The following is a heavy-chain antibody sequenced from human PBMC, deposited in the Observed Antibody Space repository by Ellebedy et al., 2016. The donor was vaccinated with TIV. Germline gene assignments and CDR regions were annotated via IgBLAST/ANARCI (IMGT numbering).Heavy chain of an antibody. CDR2: ISGSGGST. CDR1: GFTFSNYA. J-gene: IGHJ4*02. CDR3: AKDRDSIWGTYPTYYFDS. D-gene: IGHD3-16*02. Sequence: GGSLRLSXVVSGFTFSNYAMSSVRQAPGKGLEWVSGISGSGGSTFYADSVKGRFTISRDSSKDTLYLQMNSLRAEDTAIYYCAKDRDSIWGTYPTYYFDSWGQGTLVTVSS. V-gene: IGHV3-23*01.